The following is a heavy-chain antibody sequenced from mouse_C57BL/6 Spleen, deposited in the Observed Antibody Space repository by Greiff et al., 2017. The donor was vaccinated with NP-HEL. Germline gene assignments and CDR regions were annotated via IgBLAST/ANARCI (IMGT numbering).Heavy chain of an antibody. CDR3: AEYGNYVDYAMDY. CDR1: GYSITSGYY. V-gene: IGHV3-6*01. CDR2: ISYDGSN. Sequence: EVKVEESGPGLVKPSQSLSLTCSVTGYSITSGYYWNWIRQFPGNKLEWMGYISYDGSNNYNPSLKNRISITRDTSKNQFFLKLNSVTTEDTATYYCAEYGNYVDYAMDYWGQGTSVTVSS. D-gene: IGHD2-10*02. J-gene: IGHJ4*01.